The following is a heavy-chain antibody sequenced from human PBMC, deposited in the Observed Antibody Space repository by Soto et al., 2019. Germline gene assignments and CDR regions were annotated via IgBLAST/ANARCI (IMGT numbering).Heavy chain of an antibody. J-gene: IGHJ6*03. CDR3: ARGHLAVVPVASWYYYMDV. V-gene: IGHV1-3*01. CDR1: GYSFSNYA. CDR2: VNAGNGNT. Sequence: QVQLVQSGAEVEKPGASVKVSCKASGYSFSNYAVHWVRQAPGQRLEWMGWVNAGNGNTRYSQNFQGRVTITRDTSARTAYLELSSLTSEDTAVYYCARGHLAVVPVASWYYYMDVWGKGTTVTVSS. D-gene: IGHD2-2*01.